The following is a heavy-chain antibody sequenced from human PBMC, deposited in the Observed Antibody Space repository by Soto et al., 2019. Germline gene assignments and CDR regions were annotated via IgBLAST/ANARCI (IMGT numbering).Heavy chain of an antibody. CDR1: GFSLSTSGVD. Sequence: QITLKESGPTLVKPTQTLTLTCTFSGFSLSTSGVDVGWIRQPPGKALEWLALIYWDDDKRYSPSLKSRLTITTDTSKNQVVLTMTNMDPVDTATYYCAYPFGYGDYNWFDPWGQGTLVTVSS. CDR3: AYPFGYGDYNWFDP. CDR2: IYWDDDK. V-gene: IGHV2-5*02. D-gene: IGHD4-17*01. J-gene: IGHJ5*02.